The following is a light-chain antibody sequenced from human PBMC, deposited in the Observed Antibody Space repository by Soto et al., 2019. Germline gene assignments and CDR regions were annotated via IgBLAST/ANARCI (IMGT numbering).Light chain of an antibody. Sequence: QSVLTQPPSASGAPGQRVTISCSGSSSNTGSNYVYWYQQLPGTAPKLLIYRNNQRPSGVPDRFSGSKSGTSASLAISGLRSVDEADYSCAAWDDSLSGFVFGTGPKVTVL. V-gene: IGLV1-47*01. CDR2: RNN. J-gene: IGLJ1*01. CDR1: SSNTGSNY. CDR3: AAWDDSLSGFV.